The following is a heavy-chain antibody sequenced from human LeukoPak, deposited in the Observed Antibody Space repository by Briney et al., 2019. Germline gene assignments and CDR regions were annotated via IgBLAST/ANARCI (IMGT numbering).Heavy chain of an antibody. Sequence: GGSLRPSCAASGFTFSSYAMHWVRQAPGKGLEWVAVIWYDGSNKYYADSVKGRFTISRDNSKNTLYLQMNSLRAKDTAVYYCARDRGNWSGSGGMDVWGQGTTVTVSS. CDR2: IWYDGSNK. CDR3: ARDRGNWSGSGGMDV. V-gene: IGHV3-33*01. J-gene: IGHJ6*02. CDR1: GFTFSSYA. D-gene: IGHD3-3*01.